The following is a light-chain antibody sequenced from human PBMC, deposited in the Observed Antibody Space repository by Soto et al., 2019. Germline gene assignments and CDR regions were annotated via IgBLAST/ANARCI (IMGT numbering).Light chain of an antibody. CDR2: GAS. CDR3: QQYHSYSWT. CDR1: QSISNW. J-gene: IGKJ1*01. V-gene: IGKV1-5*03. Sequence: DIQMTQSPSTLSASVGDRVTITCRASQSISNWLAGYQQRPGKPPKLLIYGASSLDTGVPSRFSGSGSGTEFTLTISSLQPGDFAPYYCQQYHSYSWTFGQGTKVEIK.